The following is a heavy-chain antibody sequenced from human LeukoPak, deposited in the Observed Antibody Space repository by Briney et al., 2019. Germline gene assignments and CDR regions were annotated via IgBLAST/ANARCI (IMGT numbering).Heavy chain of an antibody. CDR1: GGSISSSSYY. CDR2: IYYSGST. Sequence: SETLSLTCTVSGGSISSSSYYWGWIRQPPGKGLEWIGSIYYSGSTYYNPSLKSRLTISVDTSKNQFSLKLSSVTAADTAVYYCARHFLTGYLTAPPHFDYWGQGTLVTVSS. J-gene: IGHJ4*02. CDR3: ARHFLTGYLTAPPHFDY. D-gene: IGHD3-9*01. V-gene: IGHV4-39*01.